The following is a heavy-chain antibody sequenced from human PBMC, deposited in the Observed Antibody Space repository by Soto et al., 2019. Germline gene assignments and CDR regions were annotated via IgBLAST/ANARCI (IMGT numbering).Heavy chain of an antibody. CDR1: GFTFSSYG. CDR3: ARDRRQLGTLYYYYYMDV. J-gene: IGHJ6*03. Sequence: QVQLVESGGGVVQPGRSLRLSCAASGFTFSSYGMHWVRQAPGKGLEWVAVIWYDGSNKYYADSVKGRFTISRDNSKNTLYLQMNRLRAEDTAVYYCARDRRQLGTLYYYYYMDVWGKGTTVTVSS. D-gene: IGHD6-6*01. CDR2: IWYDGSNK. V-gene: IGHV3-33*01.